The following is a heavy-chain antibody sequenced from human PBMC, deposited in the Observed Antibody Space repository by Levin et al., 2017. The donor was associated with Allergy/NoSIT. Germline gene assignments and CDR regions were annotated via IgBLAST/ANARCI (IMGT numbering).Heavy chain of an antibody. V-gene: IGHV3-30*04. CDR1: GFTFSSYA. CDR3: ARDQEVHGNYYYGMDV. D-gene: IGHD1-26*01. J-gene: IGHJ6*02. CDR2: ISYDGSNK. Sequence: GGSLRLSCAASGFTFSSYAMHWVRQAPGKGLEWVAVISYDGSNKYYADSVKGRFTISRDNSKNTLYLQMNSLRAEDTAVYYCARDQEVHGNYYYGMDVWGQGTTVTVSS.